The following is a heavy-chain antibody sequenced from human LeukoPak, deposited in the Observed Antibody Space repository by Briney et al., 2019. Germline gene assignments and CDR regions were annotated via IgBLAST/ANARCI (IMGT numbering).Heavy chain of an antibody. CDR2: IYPGDSDT. D-gene: IGHD3-10*01. Sequence: GESLKISCKGSGYSFTSYWIGWVRQMPGKGLEWMGIIYPGDSDTRYSPSSQGQVTISADKSISTAYLQWSSLKASDTAMYYCARQVLGSGSAHRGGFDPWGQGTLVTVSS. V-gene: IGHV5-51*01. CDR3: ARQVLGSGSAHRGGFDP. J-gene: IGHJ5*02. CDR1: GYSFTSYW.